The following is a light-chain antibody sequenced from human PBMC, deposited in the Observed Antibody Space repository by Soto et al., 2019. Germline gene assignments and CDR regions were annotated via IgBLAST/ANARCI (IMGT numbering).Light chain of an antibody. CDR3: QHYNSYSEA. V-gene: IGKV1-5*03. CDR1: QTISSW. Sequence: DLQMTQSPSTLSGSVGDRVTITCRASQTISSWLAWYQPKPGKAPKLLIYQASTLKSGVPSRFSGSGSGTEFTLTISSLQPDDFATYYCQHYNSYSEAFGQGTKV. CDR2: QAS. J-gene: IGKJ1*01.